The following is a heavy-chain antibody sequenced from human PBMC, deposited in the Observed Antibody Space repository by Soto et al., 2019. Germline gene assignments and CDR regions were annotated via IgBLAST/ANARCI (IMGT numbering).Heavy chain of an antibody. CDR1: GYSFTTYA. Sequence: HVQVVQSGAEVKKPGASVKISCKASGYSFTTYAMHWVRQAPGQRLEWMAWINGGNGNTKYSQKFQDRVTITRDTSANIAYMELSSLRSEDSAVYYCARGKGMEENYYDHGIDVWGQGTTVSVSS. CDR2: INGGNGNT. J-gene: IGHJ6*02. V-gene: IGHV1-3*01. D-gene: IGHD1-1*01. CDR3: ARGKGMEENYYDHGIDV.